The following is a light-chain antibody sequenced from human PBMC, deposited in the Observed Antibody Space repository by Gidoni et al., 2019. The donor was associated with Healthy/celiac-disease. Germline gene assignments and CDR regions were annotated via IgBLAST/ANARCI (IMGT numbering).Light chain of an antibody. V-gene: IGLV2-14*01. CDR3: SSYTSSSTLDVV. Sequence: QSALPPPASVSGSPGQSITISCTGTSSCVGGYNYVSWYQQHPGKDPKLMIYDVSNRPSGVSNRFSGSKSGNTASLTISGLQAEDEADYYCSSYTSSSTLDVVFGGGTKLTVL. J-gene: IGLJ2*01. CDR1: SSCVGGYNY. CDR2: DVS.